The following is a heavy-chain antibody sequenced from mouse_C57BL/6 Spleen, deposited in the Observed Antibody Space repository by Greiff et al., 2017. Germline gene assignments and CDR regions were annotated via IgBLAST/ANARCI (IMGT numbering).Heavy chain of an antibody. CDR3: AIRHDGSSWYFDV. Sequence: QVQLKQPGAELVKPGASVKVSCKASGYTFTSYWMHWVKQRPGQGLEWIGRLHPSDSDTNYNQKFKGKATLTVDKSSSTAYMQLSSLTSEDSAVYYCAIRHDGSSWYFDVWGTGTTVTVSS. V-gene: IGHV1-74*01. J-gene: IGHJ1*03. D-gene: IGHD1-1*01. CDR1: GYTFTSYW. CDR2: LHPSDSDT.